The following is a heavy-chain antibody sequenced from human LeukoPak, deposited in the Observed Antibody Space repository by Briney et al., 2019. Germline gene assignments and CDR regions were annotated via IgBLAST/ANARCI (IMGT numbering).Heavy chain of an antibody. CDR3: ARDSELYGGNGGEFDY. CDR1: GFTFSSYS. J-gene: IGHJ4*02. V-gene: IGHV3-21*01. Sequence: GGSLRLSCAASGFTFSSYSMNWVRQAPGKGLEWVSSISSSSSYIYYADSVKGRFTISRDNAKNSLYLQMNSRRAEDTAVYYCARDSELYGGNGGEFDYWGQGTLVTVSS. CDR2: ISSSSSYI. D-gene: IGHD4-23*01.